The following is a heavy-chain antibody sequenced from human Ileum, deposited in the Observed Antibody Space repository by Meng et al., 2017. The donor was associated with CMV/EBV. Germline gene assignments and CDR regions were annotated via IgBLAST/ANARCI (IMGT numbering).Heavy chain of an antibody. V-gene: IGHV4-39*01. J-gene: IGHJ4*02. D-gene: IGHD3-22*01. CDR2: IYYSGST. CDR1: GGSISSSSYY. CDR3: ASTYYYDSSGYFFDY. Sequence: SETLSLTCTVPGGSISSSSYYWGWIRQPPGKGLEWIGSIYYSGSTYYNPSLKSRATISVDTSKNQFSLKLSSVTAADTAVYYCASTYYYDSSGYFFDYWGQGTLVTVSS.